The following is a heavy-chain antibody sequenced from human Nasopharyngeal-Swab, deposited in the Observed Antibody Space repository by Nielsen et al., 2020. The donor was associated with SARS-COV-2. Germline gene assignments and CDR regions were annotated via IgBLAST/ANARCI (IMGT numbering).Heavy chain of an antibody. V-gene: IGHV3-74*01. CDR3: ARDGVLWFGELLYGMDV. D-gene: IGHD3-10*01. J-gene: IGHJ6*02. CDR1: GFTFSSYW. CDR2: INSGGSST. Sequence: GESLKISCAASGFTFSSYWMHWVRQAPGKGLVWVSRINSGGSSTSYADSVKGRFTISRDNAKNTLYLQMNSLRAEDTAVYYCARDGVLWFGELLYGMDVWGQGTTVTVSS.